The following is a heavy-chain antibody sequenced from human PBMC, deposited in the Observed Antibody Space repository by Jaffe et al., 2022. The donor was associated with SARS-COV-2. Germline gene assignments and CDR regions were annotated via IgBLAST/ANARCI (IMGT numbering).Heavy chain of an antibody. V-gene: IGHV1-46*01. Sequence: QVQLVQSGAEVKKPGASVKVSCKASGYTFTSYYMHWVRQAPGQGLEWMGIINPSGGSTSYAQKFQGRVTMTRDTSTSTVYMELSSLRSEDTAVYYCARGGGLYYYDSSGYPKLGDYWGQGTLVTVSS. J-gene: IGHJ4*02. CDR2: INPSGGST. CDR3: ARGGGLYYYDSSGYPKLGDY. CDR1: GYTFTSYY. D-gene: IGHD3-22*01.